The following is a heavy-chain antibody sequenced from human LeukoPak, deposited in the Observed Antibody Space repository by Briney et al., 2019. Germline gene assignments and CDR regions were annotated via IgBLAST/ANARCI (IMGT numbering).Heavy chain of an antibody. CDR3: ARGRWGIAVAAYDY. D-gene: IGHD6-19*01. Sequence: GASVKGSCKASGYTFTSYDINWVRQATGQGLEWMGWMNPNSGNTGYAQKFQGRVTITRNTSISTAYMELSSLRSEDTAVYYCARGRWGIAVAAYDYWGQGTLVTVSS. CDR1: GYTFTSYD. V-gene: IGHV1-8*03. CDR2: MNPNSGNT. J-gene: IGHJ4*02.